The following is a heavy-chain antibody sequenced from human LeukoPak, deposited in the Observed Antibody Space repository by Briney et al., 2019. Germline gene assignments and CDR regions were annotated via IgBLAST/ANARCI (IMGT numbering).Heavy chain of an antibody. V-gene: IGHV1-2*06. J-gene: IGHJ3*02. CDR1: GYTFTGYY. CDR3: ARSLYSRDAFDI. Sequence: ASVKVSCKASGYTFTGYYMHWVRQAPGQGLEWVGRINPNSGGTNYAQKFQGRVTMTRDTSISTAYMELSRLRSDDTAVYYCARSLYSRDAFDIWGQGTMVTVSS. CDR2: INPNSGGT. D-gene: IGHD2-8*01.